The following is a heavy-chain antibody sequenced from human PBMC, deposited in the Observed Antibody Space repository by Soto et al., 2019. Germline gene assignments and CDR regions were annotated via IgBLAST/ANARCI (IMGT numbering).Heavy chain of an antibody. D-gene: IGHD3-10*01. CDR3: VREGEVGDEFDY. J-gene: IGHJ4*02. Sequence: QVPLVESWGGVLQPGRSLRLSCAASGFTFSSFAMHWFRQAPGKGLEWVAVISDDGSNKSFAGSVKGRFTTSKDNSKNTLCLQMNSVRAEDTAVYYCVREGEVGDEFDYWGQGTLVTVSS. CDR2: ISDDGSNK. V-gene: IGHV3-30-3*01. CDR1: GFTFSSFA.